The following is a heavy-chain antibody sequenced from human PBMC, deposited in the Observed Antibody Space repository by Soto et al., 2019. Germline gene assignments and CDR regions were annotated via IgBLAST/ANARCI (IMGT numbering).Heavy chain of an antibody. Sequence: GGSLRLSCAASGFTFSSYSMNWVRQAPGKGLEWVSSISSSSYIYYADSVKGRFTISRDNAKNSLYLQMNSLRAEDTAVYYCARADSYYYYGMDVWGQGTTVTVSS. V-gene: IGHV3-21*01. D-gene: IGHD2-21*02. CDR1: GFTFSSYS. J-gene: IGHJ6*02. CDR2: ISSSSYI. CDR3: ARADSYYYYGMDV.